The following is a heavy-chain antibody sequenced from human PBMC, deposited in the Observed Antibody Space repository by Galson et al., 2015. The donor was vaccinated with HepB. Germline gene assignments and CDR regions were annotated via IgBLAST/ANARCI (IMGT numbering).Heavy chain of an antibody. J-gene: IGHJ4*02. CDR3: ARDFVVVPAAKGDSGDY. Sequence: SVKVSCKASGYTFTSYYMHWVRQAPGQGLEWMGIINPSGGSTSYAQKFQGRVTMTRDTSTSTVYMELRSLRSDDTAVYYCARDFVVVPAAKGDSGDYWGQGTLVTVSS. CDR2: INPSGGST. D-gene: IGHD2-2*01. V-gene: IGHV1-46*01. CDR1: GYTFTSYY.